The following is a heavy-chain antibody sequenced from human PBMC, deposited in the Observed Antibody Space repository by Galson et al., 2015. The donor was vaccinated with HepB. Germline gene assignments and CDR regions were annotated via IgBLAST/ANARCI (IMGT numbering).Heavy chain of an antibody. V-gene: IGHV1-69*13. CDR1: GGSFRSYA. D-gene: IGHD2-15*01. Sequence: SVKVSCKASGGSFRSYAISWVRQAPGQGLEWMGGIITMFGTSNYAQKFQGRVTITADESTSTAYMELSGLRSEDTAVYYCAGDYRLGGGCELDPWGQGTLVTVSS. CDR2: IITMFGTS. J-gene: IGHJ5*01. CDR3: AGDYRLGGGCELDP.